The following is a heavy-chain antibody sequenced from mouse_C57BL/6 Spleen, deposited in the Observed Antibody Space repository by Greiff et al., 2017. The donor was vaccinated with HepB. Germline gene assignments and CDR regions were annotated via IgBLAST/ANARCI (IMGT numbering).Heavy chain of an antibody. CDR2: IHPNSGST. D-gene: IGHD5-5*01. CDR1: GYTFTSYW. CDR3: ARPLPHYYAMDY. Sequence: QVQLQQSGAELVKPGASVKLSCKASGYTFTSYWMHWVKQRPGQGLEWIGMIHPNSGSTNYNEKFKSKATLTVDKSSSTAYMQLSSLTSEDSAVYYCARPLPHYYAMDYWGQGTSVTVSS. V-gene: IGHV1-64*01. J-gene: IGHJ4*01.